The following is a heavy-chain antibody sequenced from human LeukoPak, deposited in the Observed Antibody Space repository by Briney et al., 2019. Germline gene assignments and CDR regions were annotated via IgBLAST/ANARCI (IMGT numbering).Heavy chain of an antibody. CDR3: ARQNSGYDSSFDY. CDR1: GYSFTSYW. Sequence: GESLKISCKGSGYSFTSYWIGWVRQMPGKGLEWMGIIYPGDSDTRYSTSFQGQVIISADKSISTAYLQWSSLKASDTAMYYCARQNSGYDSSFDYWGQGTLVTVSS. CDR2: IYPGDSDT. J-gene: IGHJ4*02. D-gene: IGHD5-12*01. V-gene: IGHV5-51*01.